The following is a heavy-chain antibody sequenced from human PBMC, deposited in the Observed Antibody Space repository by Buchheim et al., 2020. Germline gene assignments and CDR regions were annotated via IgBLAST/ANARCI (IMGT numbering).Heavy chain of an antibody. Sequence: EVQLLESGGGLVQPGGSLRLSCAASGFTFSSYVMSWVRQAPGKGLEWVSAFSGSGGSTYYADSVKGRFTLSRDNSKNTLYLQMNSLRAEDTAVYYCAKTGDSSGYYLEDGMDVWGQGTT. CDR3: AKTGDSSGYYLEDGMDV. CDR1: GFTFSSYV. CDR2: FSGSGGST. D-gene: IGHD3-22*01. J-gene: IGHJ6*02. V-gene: IGHV3-23*01.